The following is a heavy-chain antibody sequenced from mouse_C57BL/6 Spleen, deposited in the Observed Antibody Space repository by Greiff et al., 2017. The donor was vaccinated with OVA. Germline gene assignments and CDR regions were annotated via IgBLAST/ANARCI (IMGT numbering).Heavy chain of an antibody. CDR1: GYTFTSYW. CDR3: ARRGGSYYYGSSPWFAY. V-gene: IGHV1-61*01. CDR2: IYPSDSET. D-gene: IGHD1-1*01. Sequence: QVQLQQPGAELVRPGSSVKLSCKASGYTFTSYWMDWVKQRPGQGLEWIGNIYPSDSETHYNQKFKDKAKLTVDKSSSTAYMQLSSLTSEDSAVYYCARRGGSYYYGSSPWFAYWGQGTLVTVSA. J-gene: IGHJ3*01.